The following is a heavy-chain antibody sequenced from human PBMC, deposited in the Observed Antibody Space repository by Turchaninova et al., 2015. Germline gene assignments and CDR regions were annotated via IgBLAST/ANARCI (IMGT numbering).Heavy chain of an antibody. J-gene: IGHJ4*02. D-gene: IGHD3-10*01. Sequence: QVQLQQGGAGLLKPSETLSLTFPVSGGSFSGDYWSWIRQPPGKGLEWIGEIIHRGSTHYSPSLKSRVTISVDTSKNQFSLKLSSVTAADTAVYYCARAYYYGSGSYNFYFDYWGQGTLVTVSS. CDR1: GGSFSGDY. CDR3: ARAYYYGSGSYNFYFDY. V-gene: IGHV4-34*12. CDR2: IIHRGST.